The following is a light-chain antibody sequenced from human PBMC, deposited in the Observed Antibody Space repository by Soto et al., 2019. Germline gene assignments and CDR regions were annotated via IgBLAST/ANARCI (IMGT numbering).Light chain of an antibody. CDR3: QQSYSTPIT. V-gene: IGKV1-39*01. J-gene: IGKJ5*01. CDR2: AAS. CDR1: QSISSY. Sequence: DIQMTQSPSSLSASVGDRVTITCRASQSISSYLNWYQQKPGKAHKLLIYAASSLQSGVPSRFSGSVSGTDFTLTISSLQPEDFATYYCQQSYSTPITFGQGTRLEIK.